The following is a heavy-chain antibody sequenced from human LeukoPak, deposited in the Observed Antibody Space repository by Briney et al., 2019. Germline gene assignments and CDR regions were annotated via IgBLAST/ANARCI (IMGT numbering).Heavy chain of an antibody. V-gene: IGHV4-34*01. CDR1: GGSFSGYY. Sequence: SETLSLTCAVYGGSFSGYYWSWIRQPPGNGLEWIGEINHSGSTNYNPSLKSRVTISVDTSKNQFSLKLSSVTAADTAVYYCARGSIPRNYFDYWGQGTLVTVSS. CDR2: INHSGST. D-gene: IGHD6-6*01. J-gene: IGHJ4*02. CDR3: ARGSIPRNYFDY.